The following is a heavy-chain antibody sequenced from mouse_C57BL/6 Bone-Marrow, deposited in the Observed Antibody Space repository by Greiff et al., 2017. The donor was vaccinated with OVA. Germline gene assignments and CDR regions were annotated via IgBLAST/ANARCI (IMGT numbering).Heavy chain of an antibody. CDR3: ARAPRQLRLRFAY. Sequence: EVQLQESGPGLAKPSQSLSLTCSVTGYSITSDYWNWIRKFPGNKLEYMGYISYSGSTYYNPSIKSQISITRDTSKNQSYLQLNSVTTEDTATYYCARAPRQLRLRFAYWGQGTLVTVSA. CDR2: ISYSGST. J-gene: IGHJ3*01. V-gene: IGHV3-8*01. D-gene: IGHD3-2*02. CDR1: GYSITSDY.